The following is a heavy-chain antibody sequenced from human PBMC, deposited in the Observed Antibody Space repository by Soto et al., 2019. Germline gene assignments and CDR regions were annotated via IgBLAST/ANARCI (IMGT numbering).Heavy chain of an antibody. V-gene: IGHV3-53*02. J-gene: IGHJ6*02. CDR1: GFTVSSNY. CDR2: IYSGGST. CDR3: ATSSYGSVSYFPYYYYGMDV. D-gene: IGHD3-10*01. Sequence: EVQLVETGGGLIQPGGSLRLSCAASGFTVSSNYMSWVRQAPGKGLEWVSVIYSGGSTYYADSVKGRFTISRDNSKNTLYLQMNSLRAEDTAVYYCATSSYGSVSYFPYYYYGMDVWGQGTTVTVSS.